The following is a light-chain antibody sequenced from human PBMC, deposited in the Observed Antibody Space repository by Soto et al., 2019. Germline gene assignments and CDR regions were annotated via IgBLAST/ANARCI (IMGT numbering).Light chain of an antibody. Sequence: DIKMTQSPSTLSAFVGDRVTITCRSSQSISSWLAWYQQKPGKAPKLLIYKASSLESGVPSRFSGSGSGTEFTLTISSLQPDDFATYYCQQYNSYSTWTVGQGTKVEIK. J-gene: IGKJ1*01. CDR1: QSISSW. CDR2: KAS. V-gene: IGKV1-5*03. CDR3: QQYNSYSTWT.